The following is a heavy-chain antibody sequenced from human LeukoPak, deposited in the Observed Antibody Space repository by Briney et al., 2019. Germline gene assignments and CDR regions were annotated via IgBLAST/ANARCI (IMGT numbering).Heavy chain of an antibody. D-gene: IGHD3-10*01. CDR1: GGSISGHY. J-gene: IGHJ4*02. CDR3: VRVVTGSVDY. V-gene: IGHV4-59*11. Sequence: SETLSLTCTVSGGSISGHYWGWIRQPPGKGLEWIGYIYYTGDPNYIPSLESRVTLSVDTSKNQFSLKLGSVTAADTAIYYCVRVVTGSVDYWGRGARVSVSS. CDR2: IYYTGDP.